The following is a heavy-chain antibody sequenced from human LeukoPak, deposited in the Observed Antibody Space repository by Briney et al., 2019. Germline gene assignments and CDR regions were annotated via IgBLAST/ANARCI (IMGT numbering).Heavy chain of an antibody. CDR2: INHSGST. Sequence: SETLSLTCAVYGGSFSGYYWSWIRQPPGKGLEWIGEINHSGSTNYNPPLKSRVTISVDTSKNQFSLKLSSVTAADTAVYYCAGVRPGDSAVYYYYYYMDVWGKGTTVTVSS. D-gene: IGHD2-21*02. CDR3: AGVRPGDSAVYYYYYYMDV. J-gene: IGHJ6*03. V-gene: IGHV4-34*01. CDR1: GGSFSGYY.